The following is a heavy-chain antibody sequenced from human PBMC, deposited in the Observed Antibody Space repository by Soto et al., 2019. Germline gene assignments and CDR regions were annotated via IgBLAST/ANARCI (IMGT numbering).Heavy chain of an antibody. CDR3: AGDRVEGGPHWFDP. V-gene: IGHV3-30*04. CDR2: LSYDGTRT. Sequence: QVQLVESGGGVVQPGGSLRLSCAASGFTFSSYTMHWVRQAPGKGLEWVAVLSYDGTRTDYVDSVKGRFTISRDTSKNTMYMKMNNLEPDATAMYDCAGDRVEGGPHWFDPWGQGTLVTVSS. J-gene: IGHJ5*02. CDR1: GFTFSSYT. D-gene: IGHD3-10*01.